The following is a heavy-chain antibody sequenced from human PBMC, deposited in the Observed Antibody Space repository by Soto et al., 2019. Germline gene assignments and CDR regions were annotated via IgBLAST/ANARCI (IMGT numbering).Heavy chain of an antibody. Sequence: SETLSLTCAVSGYSISSGYYWGWLRQPPGKALEWIGSIYHGGGTYYNPSLNSRVTLSIDMTNNHVSLILNSVTAAVTAVYYCARVGPWVPYYYDSSPYTFENWFDPWGQGTLVTVS. CDR3: ARVGPWVPYYYDSSPYTFENWFDP. J-gene: IGHJ5*02. D-gene: IGHD3-22*01. V-gene: IGHV4-38-2*01. CDR2: IYHGGGT. CDR1: GYSISSGYY.